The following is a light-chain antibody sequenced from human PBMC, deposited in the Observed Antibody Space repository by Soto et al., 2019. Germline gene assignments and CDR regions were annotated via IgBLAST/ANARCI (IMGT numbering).Light chain of an antibody. CDR2: DAS. Sequence: DIQMTQSPSALSASVGDRVTITCRASQSIKTWLAWYQRKPGRAPNLLIYDASSLQSGVPSRFSGSGSGTEFTLTISSLQPDDSATYYCQQYESYSWTFGQGNKVEIK. CDR3: QQYESYSWT. J-gene: IGKJ1*01. V-gene: IGKV1-5*01. CDR1: QSIKTW.